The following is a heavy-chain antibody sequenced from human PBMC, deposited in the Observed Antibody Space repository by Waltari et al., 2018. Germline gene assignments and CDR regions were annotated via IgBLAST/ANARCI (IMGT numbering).Heavy chain of an antibody. D-gene: IGHD4-17*01. V-gene: IGHV4-39*01. J-gene: IGHJ1*01. Sequence: QLQLQESGPGLVKPSETLSPTCTVSGGSISTNHNWGWIRQPPGKGLEWMGNMQYRGSTFYNPSLKSRVTISLDTSKNQFSLKLSSVGAADTAVYFCGRIAFGDDGGYFQHWGQGTLVTVSS. CDR2: MQYRGST. CDR3: GRIAFGDDGGYFQH. CDR1: GGSISTNHN.